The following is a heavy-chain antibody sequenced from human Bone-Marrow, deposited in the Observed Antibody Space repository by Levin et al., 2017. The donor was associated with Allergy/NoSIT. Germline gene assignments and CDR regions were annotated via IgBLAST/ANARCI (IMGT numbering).Heavy chain of an antibody. CDR3: ARGGDYDLWSGNMVV. CDR1: GYTFTSYG. J-gene: IGHJ6*03. V-gene: IGHV1-18*01. CDR2: ISAYNGNT. D-gene: IGHD3-3*01. Sequence: ASVKVSCKASGYTFTSYGISWVRQAPGQGLEGMGWISAYNGNTNYAQKLQGRVTMTTDTSTSTAYMELRSLRSDDPAVYYCARGGDYDLWSGNMVVWGKGTTVTVSS.